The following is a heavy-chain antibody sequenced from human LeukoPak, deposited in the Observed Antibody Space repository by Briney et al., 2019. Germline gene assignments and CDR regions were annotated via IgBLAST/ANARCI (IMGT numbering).Heavy chain of an antibody. D-gene: IGHD3-22*01. J-gene: IGHJ4*02. CDR3: ASFRHYYDSSGYYYWYYFDY. V-gene: IGHV4-59*08. CDR2: IYYSGST. CDR1: GGSTSSYY. Sequence: SETLSLTCTVSGGSTSSYYWSWIRQVPGKGLEWIGHIYYSGSTDYNPSLKSRVTISVDTSKSQFSLKLSSVTAADTAVYYCASFRHYYDSSGYYYWYYFDYWGQGTLVTVSS.